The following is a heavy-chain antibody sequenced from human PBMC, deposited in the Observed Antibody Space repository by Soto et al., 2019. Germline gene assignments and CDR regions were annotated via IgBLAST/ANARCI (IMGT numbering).Heavy chain of an antibody. CDR1: GFTFSSYA. J-gene: IGHJ4*02. D-gene: IGHD7-27*01. V-gene: IGHV3-30*04. CDR2: ISYDGSNK. CDR3: AREAGLGRYFDY. Sequence: GGSLRLSCAASGFTFSSYAMHWVRQAPGKGLEWVAVISYDGSNKYYADSVKGRFTISRDNSKNTPYLQMNSLRAEDTAVYYCAREAGLGRYFDYWGQGTLVTVSS.